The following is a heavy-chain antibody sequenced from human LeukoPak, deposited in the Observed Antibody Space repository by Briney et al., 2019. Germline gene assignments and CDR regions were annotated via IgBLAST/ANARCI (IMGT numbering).Heavy chain of an antibody. CDR3: ARDLYGSGNP. J-gene: IGHJ5*02. V-gene: IGHV3-53*01. Sequence: HTGGTLRLSCVASGFTFSSHGMNWVRQAPGKGLEWVSGITSGTSTYYADSVKGRFTISRDNSKNTLYLQMNSLRAEDTAVYYCARDLYGSGNPWGQGTLVTVSS. CDR2: ITSGTST. CDR1: GFTFSSHG. D-gene: IGHD3-10*01.